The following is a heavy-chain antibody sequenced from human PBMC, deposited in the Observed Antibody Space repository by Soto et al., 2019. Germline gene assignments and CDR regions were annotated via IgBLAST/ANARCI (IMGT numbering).Heavy chain of an antibody. D-gene: IGHD6-6*01. CDR3: ARQAARNYFDF. CDR1: GFTFSDYY. CDR2: IDSRGRTI. Sequence: GSLRLSCAASGFTFSDYYMSWIRQAPGKGLEWVSYIDSRGRTISYADSVKGRFTISRDKAKNSLYLQMNSLRAEDTAVYYCARQAARNYFDFWGQGTPVTVSS. J-gene: IGHJ4*02. V-gene: IGHV3-11*01.